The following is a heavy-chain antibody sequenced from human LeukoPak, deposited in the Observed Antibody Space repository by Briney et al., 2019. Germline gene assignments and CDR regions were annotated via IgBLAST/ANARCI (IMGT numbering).Heavy chain of an antibody. D-gene: IGHD1-26*01. V-gene: IGHV3-48*02. Sequence: PGGSLRLSCAASGFTFSIYSMNCVREAPGEGLEWVSHITASGTSMFYADSVKGRFTISRDNAKNSLYLQMNSLRDEDTAVYYCASSGSYRFDYWGQGTLVTVSS. CDR3: ASSGSYRFDY. CDR2: ITASGTSM. J-gene: IGHJ4*02. CDR1: GFTFSIYS.